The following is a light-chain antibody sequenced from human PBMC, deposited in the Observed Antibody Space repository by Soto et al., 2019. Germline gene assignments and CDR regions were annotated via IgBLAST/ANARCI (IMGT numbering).Light chain of an antibody. CDR3: QQYSTYPWT. CDR2: DAS. J-gene: IGKJ1*01. Sequence: DIQMTQSPSTLSASVGDRGTITCRASQSISSWLAWYQQKPGKAPKVLIFDASSLESGVPSRFSGSGSATEFTLTISSLQPDDFAPYYCQQYSTYPWTFGQGTKVDIK. V-gene: IGKV1-5*01. CDR1: QSISSW.